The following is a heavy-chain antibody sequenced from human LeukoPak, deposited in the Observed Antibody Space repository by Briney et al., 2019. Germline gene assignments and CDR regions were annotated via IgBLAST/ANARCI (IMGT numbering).Heavy chain of an antibody. CDR2: ISFSSTHI. Sequence: GGSLRLSCAASGFIFSNYGMSWVCQAPGQGLGWVSSISFSSTHIYYTDSIQGRFTISRETAENSLYLQMNRLRAEDTAVYYCARGHNSSSSGFYYYYMDVWGRGTKVTVSS. D-gene: IGHD6-6*01. CDR3: ARGHNSSSSGFYYYYMDV. CDR1: GFIFSNYG. J-gene: IGHJ6*03. V-gene: IGHV3-21*06.